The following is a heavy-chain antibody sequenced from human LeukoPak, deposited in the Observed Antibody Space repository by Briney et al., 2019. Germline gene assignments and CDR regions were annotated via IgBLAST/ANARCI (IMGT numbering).Heavy chain of an antibody. J-gene: IGHJ4*02. V-gene: IGHV3-30*04. CDR3: AKGQDYFFDY. CDR2: MSYDGSYK. CDR1: GFTFSSYA. Sequence: GGSLRLSCAASGFTFSSYAMHWVRQAPGKGLEWVALMSYDGSYKYYADSVKGRFTISRDISKNTLHLQMNSLRPEDTAVYYCAKGQDYFFDYWGQGTLVTVSS.